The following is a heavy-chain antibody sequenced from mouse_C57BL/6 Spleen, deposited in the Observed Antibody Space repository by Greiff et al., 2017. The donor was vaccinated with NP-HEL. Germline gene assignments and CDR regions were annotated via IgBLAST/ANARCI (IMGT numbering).Heavy chain of an antibody. CDR1: GYTFTSYC. Sequence: VQLQQSGAELVKPGASVKLSCKASGYTFTSYCMHWVKQRPGQGLEWIGNINPSGGYTKYNPKFKDKATMTADKSSSTAYMQLSSLTYEDSAVYYCARNHEEYGKMDYWGKGTSVTVSS. D-gene: IGHD5-2*01. CDR3: ARNHEEYGKMDY. V-gene: IGHV1-7*01. J-gene: IGHJ4*01. CDR2: INPSGGYT.